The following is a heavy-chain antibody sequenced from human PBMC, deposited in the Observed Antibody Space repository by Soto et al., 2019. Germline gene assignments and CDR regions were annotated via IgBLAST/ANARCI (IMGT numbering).Heavy chain of an antibody. CDR2: IIPVFGTT. CDR3: ASGVREYSTVPPHF. CDR1: GGSFNTHV. D-gene: IGHD5-18*01. V-gene: IGHV1-69*01. J-gene: IGHJ4*02. Sequence: QVQLVQSGAEVKKPGSSVRVSCKAFGGSFNTHVMNWVRQAPGQGLEWVGLIIPVFGTTKYAQHFQGRVTITADDSTATAFLEVSSLRSDDTAVYYCASGVREYSTVPPHFWGQGTLVSVSS.